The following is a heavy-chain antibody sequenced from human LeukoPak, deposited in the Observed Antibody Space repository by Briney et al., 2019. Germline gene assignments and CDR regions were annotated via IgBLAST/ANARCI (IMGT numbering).Heavy chain of an antibody. D-gene: IGHD3-22*01. V-gene: IGHV3-30*01. CDR1: GFTFSSYA. J-gene: IGHJ4*02. CDR2: ISYDGSNK. Sequence: GRSLRLSCAASGFTFSSYAMHWVRQAPGKGLEWVAVISYDGSNKYYADSVKGRFTISRDNSKNTLYLQMNSLRAEDTAVYYCARDQYYYDSSGCPGYWGQGTLVTVSP. CDR3: ARDQYYYDSSGCPGY.